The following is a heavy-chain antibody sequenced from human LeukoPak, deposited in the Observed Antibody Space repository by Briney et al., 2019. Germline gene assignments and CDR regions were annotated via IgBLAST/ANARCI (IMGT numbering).Heavy chain of an antibody. J-gene: IGHJ4*02. V-gene: IGHV3-7*01. CDR3: ARAPVPGIAAALGVFDY. CDR1: GFTFSSYW. CDR2: INQDGSEK. Sequence: PGGSLRLSCAASGFTFSSYWMSWVRQAPGKGLEWVANINQDGSEKYYVDSVKGRFTISRDNAKNSLYLQMNSLRAEDTAVYYCARAPVPGIAAALGVFDYWGQGTLVTVSS. D-gene: IGHD6-13*01.